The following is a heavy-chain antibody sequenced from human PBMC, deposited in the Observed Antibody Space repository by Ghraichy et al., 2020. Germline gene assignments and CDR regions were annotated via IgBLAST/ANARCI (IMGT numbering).Heavy chain of an antibody. CDR3: AKAFPYDSSGYFPFCY. J-gene: IGHJ4*02. V-gene: IGHV3-23*01. CDR2: VIGSGSST. Sequence: GSLRLSCAASGFTFSNYAMSWVRQAPGKGLEWVSAVIGSGSSTYYADSVKGRFTISRDNSKNTLYLQMNSLRAEDTAVYYCAKAFPYDSSGYFPFCYWGQGTLVTVSS. CDR1: GFTFSNYA. D-gene: IGHD3-22*01.